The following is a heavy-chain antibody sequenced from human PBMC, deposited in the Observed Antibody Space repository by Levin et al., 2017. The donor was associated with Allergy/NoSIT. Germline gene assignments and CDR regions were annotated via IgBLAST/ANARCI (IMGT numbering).Heavy chain of an antibody. Sequence: GGSLRLSCAASGFTFSSYAMHWVRQAPGKGLEWVANIKQDGSEKYYVDSVKGRFTISRDNAKNSLYLQMNSLRAEDTAVYYCARDLRGYTEYSGYDNIPNYGMDVWGQGTTVTVSS. CDR1: GFTFSSYA. CDR2: IKQDGSEK. V-gene: IGHV3-7*01. D-gene: IGHD5-12*01. J-gene: IGHJ6*02. CDR3: ARDLRGYTEYSGYDNIPNYGMDV.